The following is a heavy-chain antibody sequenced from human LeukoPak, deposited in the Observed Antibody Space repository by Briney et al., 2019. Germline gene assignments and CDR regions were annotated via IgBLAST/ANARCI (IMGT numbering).Heavy chain of an antibody. Sequence: SQTLSLTCTVSGGSISSGDYYWSWIRQPPGKGLEWIGYIYYSGSTYYNPSLKSRVTISVDTSKNQFSLKLSSVTAADTAVYHCARGVVVVPAATNNWFDPWGQGTLVTVSS. V-gene: IGHV4-30-4*01. J-gene: IGHJ5*02. CDR3: ARGVVVVPAATNNWFDP. CDR2: IYYSGST. CDR1: GGSISSGDYY. D-gene: IGHD2-2*01.